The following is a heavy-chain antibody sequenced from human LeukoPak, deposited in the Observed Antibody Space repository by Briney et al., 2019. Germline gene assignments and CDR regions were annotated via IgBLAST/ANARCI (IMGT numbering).Heavy chain of an antibody. CDR2: ISGSGFYT. CDR3: AKAVDLATISVDI. Sequence: GSLRLSCAASGFTFDSYGMNWVRQAPGKGVEGVSGISGSGFYTYYADSVKGRFTISRDHAKNTLYLVMNSLRVDDTAVYYCAKAVDLATISVDIWGQGTMVTVSS. CDR1: GFTFDSYG. V-gene: IGHV3-23*01. D-gene: IGHD5-24*01. J-gene: IGHJ3*02.